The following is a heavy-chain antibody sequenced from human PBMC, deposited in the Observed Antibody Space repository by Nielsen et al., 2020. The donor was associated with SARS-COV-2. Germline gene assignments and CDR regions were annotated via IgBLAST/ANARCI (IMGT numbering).Heavy chain of an antibody. Sequence: GESLKISCAASGFTFSSSAMSWVRQAPGKGLEWVSTISGSGDRTYYTDSVKGRFTISRDNSKNTLRLQMNSLSVEDTAVYYCARDIAIVVVPAAIHGYQDAFDIWGQGTMVTVSS. CDR3: ARDIAIVVVPAAIHGYQDAFDI. V-gene: IGHV3-23*01. CDR1: GFTFSSSA. D-gene: IGHD2-2*01. CDR2: ISGSGDRT. J-gene: IGHJ3*02.